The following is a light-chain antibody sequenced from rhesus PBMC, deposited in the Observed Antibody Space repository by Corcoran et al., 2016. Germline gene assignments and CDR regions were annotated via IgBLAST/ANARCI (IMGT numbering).Light chain of an antibody. J-gene: IGKJ2*01. Sequence: DIQMTQSPSSLSASVGDRVTITCRASQGISTYLNWYQQKPGKAPKRLIYAASSLESGVPSRVSGSGAGSYFTLTISSLQPEDFATYYCLQYNSDPYSFGQGTKVEIK. CDR1: QGISTY. CDR3: LQYNSDPYS. V-gene: IGKV1-43*02. CDR2: AAS.